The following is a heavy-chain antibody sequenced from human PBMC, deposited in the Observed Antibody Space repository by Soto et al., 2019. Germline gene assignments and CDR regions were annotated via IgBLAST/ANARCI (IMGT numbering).Heavy chain of an antibody. V-gene: IGHV1-18*01. J-gene: IGHJ4*02. D-gene: IGHD3-22*01. Sequence: QVQLVQSGAEGKKPGASVKVSCKASGYRFITYGVSWVRQAPGQGLDWLGGISTYNGNTRYAERLQGRVTMTTDTTTNTAYMELRNLRSDDTAVYYCARGPTDYYDNSANYFLDYWGQGTLVTVSS. CDR1: GYRFITYG. CDR2: ISTYNGNT. CDR3: ARGPTDYYDNSANYFLDY.